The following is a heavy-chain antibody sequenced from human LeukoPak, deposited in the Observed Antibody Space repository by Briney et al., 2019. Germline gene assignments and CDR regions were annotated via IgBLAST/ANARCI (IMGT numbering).Heavy chain of an antibody. CDR1: GGTFSSYA. CDR2: IIPIFGTA. J-gene: IGHJ4*02. V-gene: IGHV1-69*05. CDR3: ARGSYGYERFFDY. Sequence: SVKVSCKASGGTFSSYAISRVRQAPGQGLEWMGGIIPIFGTANYAQKFQGRVTITTDESTSTAYMELSSLRSEDTAVYYCARGSYGYERFFDYWGQGTLVTVSS. D-gene: IGHD5-18*01.